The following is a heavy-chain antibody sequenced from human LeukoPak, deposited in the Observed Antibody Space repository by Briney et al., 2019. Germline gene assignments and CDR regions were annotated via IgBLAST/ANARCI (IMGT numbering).Heavy chain of an antibody. CDR2: INYNGYT. D-gene: IGHD6-13*01. CDR3: AREYSSFEY. J-gene: IGHJ4*02. V-gene: IGHV4-59*01. Sequence: PSETLSLTCTVSGGSISTYYWSWILQPPGKGLEWVGYINYNGYTDYNPSLKSRVTISVDTSKNQFSLKLRSVTAADTAVYYCAREYSSFEYWGQGILVTVSS. CDR1: GGSISTYY.